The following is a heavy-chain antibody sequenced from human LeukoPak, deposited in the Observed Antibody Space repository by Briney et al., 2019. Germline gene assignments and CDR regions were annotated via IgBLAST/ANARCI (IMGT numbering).Heavy chain of an antibody. V-gene: IGHV3-7*01. J-gene: IGHJ4*02. CDR2: IKQDGSEK. Sequence: GGSLRLSCAASGFTFSSYWMSWVRQAPGKGLEWVANIKQDGSEKYYVDSVKGRFTISRDNAKNSLYLQMNSLRVEDTAVYYCARTRGYSYGTYFDYWGQGTLVTVSS. D-gene: IGHD5-18*01. CDR1: GFTFSSYW. CDR3: ARTRGYSYGTYFDY.